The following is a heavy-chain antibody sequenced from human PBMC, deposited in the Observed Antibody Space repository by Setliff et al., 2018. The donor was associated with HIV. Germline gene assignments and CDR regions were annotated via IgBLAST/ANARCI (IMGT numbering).Heavy chain of an antibody. D-gene: IGHD5-18*01. Sequence: SLRLSCTASGFTFGDYAMGWVRQAPGKGLEWVSLIRSIGHYGTIEYAASVKGRFTISRDDSKSIAYLQMNSLKTEDTAMYYCSARYSYGPQFDYWGQGTLVTVSS. CDR3: SARYSYGPQFDY. J-gene: IGHJ4*02. CDR1: GFTFGDYA. V-gene: IGHV3-49*04. CDR2: IRSIGHYGTI.